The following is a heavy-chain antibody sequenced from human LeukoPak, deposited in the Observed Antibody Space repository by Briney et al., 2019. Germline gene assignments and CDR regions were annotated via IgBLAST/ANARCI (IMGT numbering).Heavy chain of an antibody. CDR2: IIPIFGTA. Sequence: GASVKVSCKASGYTFTGYYMHWLRQAPGQGLDWMGGIIPIFGTANYAQKFQGRVTITADESTSTAYMELSSLRSEDTAVYYCARGGEYYYNSSGYQKDYWGREPWSPSPQ. J-gene: IGHJ4*02. V-gene: IGHV1-69*13. CDR3: ARGGEYYYNSSGYQKDY. CDR1: GYTFTGYY. D-gene: IGHD3-22*01.